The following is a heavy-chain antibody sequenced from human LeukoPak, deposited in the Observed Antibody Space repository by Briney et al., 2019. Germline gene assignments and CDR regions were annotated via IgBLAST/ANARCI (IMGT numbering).Heavy chain of an antibody. V-gene: IGHV3-74*01. D-gene: IGHD6-19*01. CDR2: INSDGSST. J-gene: IGHJ4*02. CDR3: ARARNGSLDY. CDR1: GFTLSSYW. Sequence: GGSLRLSCAASGFTLSSYWMHWVRHAPGKGLEWVSRINSDGSSTSYADSVKGRFTISRDNAKNTLYLQMNSLRAEDTAVYYCARARNGSLDYWGQGTLVTVSS.